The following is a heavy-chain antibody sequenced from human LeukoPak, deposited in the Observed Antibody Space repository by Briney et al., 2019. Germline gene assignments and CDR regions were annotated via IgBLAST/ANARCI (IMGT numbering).Heavy chain of an antibody. CDR1: GFTFSDYE. J-gene: IGHJ3*02. CDR3: ARDREPDAFDI. CDR2: ISSSGSTI. V-gene: IGHV3-48*03. Sequence: GGSLRLSCAASGFTFSDYEMNWVRQAPGKGLEWVSYISSSGSTIYYTDSVKGRFTVSRDNAKNSLYLQMNSLRAEDTAVYYCARDREPDAFDIWGQGTMVTVSS.